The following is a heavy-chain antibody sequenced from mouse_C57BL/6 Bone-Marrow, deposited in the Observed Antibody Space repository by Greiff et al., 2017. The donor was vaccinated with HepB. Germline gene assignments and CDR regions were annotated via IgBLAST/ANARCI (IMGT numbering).Heavy chain of an antibody. CDR2: IHPNSGST. J-gene: IGHJ2*01. CDR1: GYTFTSYW. CDR3: ARERNYGSGLLDY. V-gene: IGHV1-64*01. Sequence: QVQLQQPGAELVKPGASLKLSCKASGYTFTSYWMHWVKQRPGQGLEWIGMIHPNSGSTNYNEKFKSKATLTVDKSSSTAYMQLSSLTSEDSAVYYCARERNYGSGLLDYWGQGTTLTVSS. D-gene: IGHD1-1*01.